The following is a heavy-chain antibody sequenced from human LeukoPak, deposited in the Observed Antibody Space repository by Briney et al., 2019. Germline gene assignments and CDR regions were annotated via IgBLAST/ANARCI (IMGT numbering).Heavy chain of an antibody. V-gene: IGHV3-21*01. CDR3: ARGKGGSYYNNFDY. D-gene: IGHD1-26*01. Sequence: GGSLRLSCAASGFTFSSYSMNWVCQAPGKGLEWVSSISSSSSYICYADSVKGRFTISRDNAKNSLYLQMNSLRAEDTAVYYCARGKGGSYYNNFDYWGQGTLVTVSS. CDR2: ISSSSSYI. CDR1: GFTFSSYS. J-gene: IGHJ4*02.